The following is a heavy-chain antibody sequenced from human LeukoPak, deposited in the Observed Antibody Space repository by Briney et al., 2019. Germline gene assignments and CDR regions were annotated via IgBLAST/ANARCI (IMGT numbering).Heavy chain of an antibody. CDR2: ISGSGGST. CDR3: AKESGASWDQYYFDY. V-gene: IGHV3-23*01. CDR1: GITFSSYG. J-gene: IGHJ4*02. D-gene: IGHD1-26*01. Sequence: PGGSLRLSCAASGITFSSYGMHWVRQAPGKGLEWVSAISGSGGSTYYADSVKGRFTISRDNSKNTLYLQMNSQRAEDTAVYYCAKESGASWDQYYFDYWGQGTLVTVSS.